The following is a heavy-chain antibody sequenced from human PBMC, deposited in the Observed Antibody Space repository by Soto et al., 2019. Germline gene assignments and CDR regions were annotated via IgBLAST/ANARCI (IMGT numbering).Heavy chain of an antibody. J-gene: IGHJ5*02. D-gene: IGHD3-10*01. CDR2: IIPIFGTA. CDR1: GGTFSSYA. V-gene: IGHV1-69*06. Sequence: QVQLVQSGAEVKKPGSSVTVSCKASGGTFSSYAISWVRQAPGQGLEWMGGIIPIFGTANYAQKFQGRVTITADKSTSTAYMELSSLRSDDTAVYYCARAYGSGSYYYNWFDPWGQGTLVTVSS. CDR3: ARAYGSGSYYYNWFDP.